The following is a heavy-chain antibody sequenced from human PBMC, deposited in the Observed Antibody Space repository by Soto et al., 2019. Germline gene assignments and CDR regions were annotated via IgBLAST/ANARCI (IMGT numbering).Heavy chain of an antibody. J-gene: IGHJ6*02. CDR1: GYTFSNYG. Sequence: QVQLVQSGAEVRKPGASVKVSCKASGYTFSNYGLSWVRQAPGQGLVWMGWISDYNGNTHYAQKFQGRLIMTTDTSTRTGYVELRSLTSDDTAVYFCAREGYYSGSGTYSPPRYYGMDVWGQGTTVTVSS. D-gene: IGHD3-10*01. V-gene: IGHV1-18*01. CDR2: ISDYNGNT. CDR3: AREGYYSGSGTYSPPRYYGMDV.